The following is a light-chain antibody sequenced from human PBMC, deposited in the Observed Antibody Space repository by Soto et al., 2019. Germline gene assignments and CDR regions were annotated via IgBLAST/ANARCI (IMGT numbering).Light chain of an antibody. CDR3: QQYNTYPLT. Sequence: DIQMTQSPSTLSASVGDRVTITCRASQSISTWLAWYQQKPGKAPKLLIYKASNLEGGVPSRFSGSGSGTEFNITISSLQPDDFATYYCQQYNTYPLTFGGGTKVDIK. CDR1: QSISTW. CDR2: KAS. J-gene: IGKJ4*01. V-gene: IGKV1-5*03.